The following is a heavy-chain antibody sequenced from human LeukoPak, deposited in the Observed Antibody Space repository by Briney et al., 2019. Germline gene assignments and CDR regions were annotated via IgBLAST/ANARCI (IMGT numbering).Heavy chain of an antibody. V-gene: IGHV3-30-3*01. CDR1: GFTFSSYA. D-gene: IGHD2-21*02. CDR2: ISYDGSNK. J-gene: IGHJ4*02. Sequence: GGSLRLSCAASGFTFSSYAMHWVRQAPGKGLEWVAVISYDGSNKYYADSVKGRFTISRDNSKNTLYLQMNSLGAEDTAVYYCARAIVVVTAILDYWGQGTLVTVSS. CDR3: ARAIVVVTAILDY.